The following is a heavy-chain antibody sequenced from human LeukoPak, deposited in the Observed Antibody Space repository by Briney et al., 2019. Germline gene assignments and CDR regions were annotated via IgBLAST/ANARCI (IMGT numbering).Heavy chain of an antibody. CDR1: GFTFNSYN. V-gene: IGHV3-21*01. Sequence: GGSLRLSCTASGFTFNSYNMNWVRQAPGKGLEWVSSITSSSSYKYYADSVRGRFTISRDNAKNSLYLQMNSLRPEDTAVYYCARDPYSGNYGAYYYYMDVWGKGTTVTISS. D-gene: IGHD1-26*01. CDR3: ARDPYSGNYGAYYYYMDV. CDR2: ITSSSSYK. J-gene: IGHJ6*03.